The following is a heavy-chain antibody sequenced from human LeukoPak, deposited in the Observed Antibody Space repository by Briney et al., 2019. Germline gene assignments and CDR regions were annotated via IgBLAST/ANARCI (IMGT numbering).Heavy chain of an antibody. V-gene: IGHV4-39*07. CDR3: VRNLGAKYYFDY. CDR1: GDSLFGNTYY. CDR2: VYYTGTT. D-gene: IGHD1-26*01. Sequence: SETLSLTCIVSGDSLFGNTYYWGWLRQPPGKELEWIASVYYTGTTYYNPSLRSRVTMSVDTSQNQFSLRLTSVTAADTAVYYCVRNLGAKYYFDYWGQGTLVSVSS. J-gene: IGHJ4*02.